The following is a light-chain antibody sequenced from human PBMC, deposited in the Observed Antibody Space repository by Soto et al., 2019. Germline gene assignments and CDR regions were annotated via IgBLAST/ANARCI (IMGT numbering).Light chain of an antibody. Sequence: QTVVTQPPSASGTPGQRVTISCSGSSSNIGSHYINWYQQLPGTAPKLLIYKNNQRPSGVPDRFSGSKSGTSASLAISGLRSEDEADYYCAAWDDSLSGRVFGGGTKVTVL. CDR1: SSNIGSHY. CDR2: KNN. J-gene: IGLJ3*02. V-gene: IGLV1-47*01. CDR3: AAWDDSLSGRV.